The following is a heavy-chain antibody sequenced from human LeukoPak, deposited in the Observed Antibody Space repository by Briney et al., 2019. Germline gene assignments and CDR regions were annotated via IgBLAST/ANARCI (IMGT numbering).Heavy chain of an antibody. V-gene: IGHV3-23*01. Sequence: GGSLRLSCAASGFTFSSYGMSWVRQAPGKGLEWVSAISGSDGSTYYADSVKGRFTISRDNSKNTLYLQTNSLRAEDTAVYYCAKGVPFATFHYYGSGSSQDWGQGTLVTVSS. CDR1: GFTFSSYG. J-gene: IGHJ4*02. CDR3: AKGVPFATFHYYGSGSSQD. CDR2: ISGSDGST. D-gene: IGHD3-10*01.